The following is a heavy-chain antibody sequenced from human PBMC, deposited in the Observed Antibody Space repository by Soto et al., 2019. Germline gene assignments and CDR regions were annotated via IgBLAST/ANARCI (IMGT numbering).Heavy chain of an antibody. CDR1: GFTFSRYG. J-gene: IGHJ5*01. V-gene: IGHV3-21*06. CDR2: ISSSTRYV. Sequence: EVQLVESGGGLVKPGGSLRLSCAASGFTFSRYGMNWLRQAPGKGLEWVASISSSTRYVYYAASVKGRFSTSRDNAKNILYLEMYALRAEDTAVYYCARDPSEGRVGNWFESWGQGTLVTVSS. D-gene: IGHD2-2*01. CDR3: ARDPSEGRVGNWFES.